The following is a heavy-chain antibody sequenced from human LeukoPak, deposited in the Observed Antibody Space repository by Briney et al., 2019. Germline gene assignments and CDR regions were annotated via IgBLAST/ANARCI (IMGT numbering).Heavy chain of an antibody. J-gene: IGHJ4*02. CDR2: ISGSGGST. D-gene: IGHD3-22*01. V-gene: IGHV3-23*01. CDR1: GFTLGSYG. Sequence: GGSLRLSCAASGFTLGSYGMHWVRQAPGKGLEWVSAISGSGGSTYYADSVKGRFTISRDNSKNTLYLQMNSLRAEDTAVYYCAKVRYYDSSGYYYWGQGTLVTVSS. CDR3: AKVRYYDSSGYYY.